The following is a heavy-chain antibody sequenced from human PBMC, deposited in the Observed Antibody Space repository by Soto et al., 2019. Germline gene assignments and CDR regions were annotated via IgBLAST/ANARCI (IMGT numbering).Heavy chain of an antibody. Sequence: PSETLSLTCAVYGGSFSGYYWSWIRQPPGKGLEWIGEINHSGSTNYNPSLKSRVTISVDTSKNQFSLKLSSVTAADTAVYYCAGATRTQDIVVVPAAIGRGWFDPWGQGTLVTVSS. J-gene: IGHJ5*02. CDR3: AGATRTQDIVVVPAAIGRGWFDP. CDR2: INHSGST. V-gene: IGHV4-34*01. CDR1: GGSFSGYY. D-gene: IGHD2-2*01.